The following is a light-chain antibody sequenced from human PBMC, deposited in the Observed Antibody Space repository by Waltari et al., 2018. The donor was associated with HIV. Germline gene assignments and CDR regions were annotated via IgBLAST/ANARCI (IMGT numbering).Light chain of an antibody. Sequence: QSVLTQPPSASGTPGQRVTISCSGSSSTIGSNSVYWYQQLPGTTPKLLIYRNNPRPSGVPDRFSGSKSGTSASLAISGLRSEDEADYYCAAWDASLSGNWVFGGGTKLTVL. J-gene: IGLJ3*02. CDR3: AAWDASLSGNWV. CDR2: RNN. V-gene: IGLV1-47*01. CDR1: SSTIGSNS.